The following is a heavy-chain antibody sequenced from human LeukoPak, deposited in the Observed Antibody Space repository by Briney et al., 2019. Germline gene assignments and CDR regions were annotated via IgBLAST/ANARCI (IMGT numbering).Heavy chain of an antibody. D-gene: IGHD1-1*01. CDR2: IWYDGSNR. J-gene: IGHJ6*03. CDR1: GFIFGTYG. CDR3: AKDTTTGYMDV. Sequence: GRSLRLSCEGSGFIFGTYGMHWVRQAPGKGLEWVAVIWYDGSNRCYADSVKGRFTISRDNSQNTLYLQMSSLRAEDTAVYYCAKDTTTGYMDVWSKGTTVTVSS. V-gene: IGHV3-33*06.